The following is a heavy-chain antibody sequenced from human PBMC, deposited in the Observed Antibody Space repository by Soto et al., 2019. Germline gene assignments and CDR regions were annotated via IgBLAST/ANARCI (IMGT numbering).Heavy chain of an antibody. Sequence: LRLSCAASGITFNTSSMHWVRQAPGPGLEWVAAMSYDGTKQYYVDSVKGRFTISRDNSRNTLFLQLNSLRDEDTAVYYCAKEYGSTWIDHWGQGTTGTVA. J-gene: IGHJ4*02. CDR3: AKEYGSTWIDH. CDR2: MSYDGTKQ. V-gene: IGHV3-30*18. D-gene: IGHD6-13*01. CDR1: GITFNTSS.